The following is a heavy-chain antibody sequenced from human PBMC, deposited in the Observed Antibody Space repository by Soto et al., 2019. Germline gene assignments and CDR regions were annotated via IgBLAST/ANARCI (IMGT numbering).Heavy chain of an antibody. V-gene: IGHV5-51*01. Sequence: GESLKISCKGSGYSFTSYWIGWVRQMPGKGLEWMGIIYPGDSDTRYSPSFQGQVTISADKSISTAYLQWSSLKASDTAMYYCARHYDSGYDPSHLPMDVWGQGTTVTVSS. J-gene: IGHJ6*02. CDR3: ARHYDSGYDPSHLPMDV. CDR2: IYPGDSDT. CDR1: GYSFTSYW. D-gene: IGHD5-12*01.